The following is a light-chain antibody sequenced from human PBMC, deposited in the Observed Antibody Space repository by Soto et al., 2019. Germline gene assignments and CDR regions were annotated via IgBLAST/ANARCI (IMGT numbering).Light chain of an antibody. J-gene: IGKJ1*01. V-gene: IGKV3-15*01. CDR3: XXXXNWPRT. CDR1: QSVSSN. Sequence: EIVMTQSPATLSVSPGERATLSCRASQSVSSNLAWYQQKPGQAPRLLIYGASTRATGIPARFSGSGSGTEFTLTISSXQSEDFXVXXXXXXXNWPRTFGQGTKVEIK. CDR2: GAS.